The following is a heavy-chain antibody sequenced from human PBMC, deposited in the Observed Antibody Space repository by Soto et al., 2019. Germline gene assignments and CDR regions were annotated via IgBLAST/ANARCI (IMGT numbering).Heavy chain of an antibody. D-gene: IGHD5-18*01. CDR1: GYTFTTYG. Sequence: QVQLVQSGAEVKKPGASVKVSCKASGYTFTTYGTSWVRQAPGQGLEWMGWIYTYNGNTDYAQKVQGRVTMTTDTSTNTAYMDLRSLRSDDTAVYYCARAIAGGYGHTTLDYWGQGTLVTVSS. CDR3: ARAIAGGYGHTTLDY. CDR2: IYTYNGNT. V-gene: IGHV1-18*01. J-gene: IGHJ4*02.